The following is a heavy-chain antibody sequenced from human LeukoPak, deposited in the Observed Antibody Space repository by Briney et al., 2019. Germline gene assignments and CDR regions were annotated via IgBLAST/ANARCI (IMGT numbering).Heavy chain of an antibody. J-gene: IGHJ4*02. CDR3: ARAGDGARFLEWLGTSVLDY. CDR2: ISSSSSYI. CDR1: GFTFSSYS. V-gene: IGHV3-21*01. Sequence: GGSLRLSCAASGFTFSSYSMNWVRQAPGKGLEWVSSISSSSSYIYYADSVKGRFTISRDNAKNSLYLQVNRLRAEDTAVYYCARAGDGARFLEWLGTSVLDYWGQGTLVTVSS. D-gene: IGHD3-3*01.